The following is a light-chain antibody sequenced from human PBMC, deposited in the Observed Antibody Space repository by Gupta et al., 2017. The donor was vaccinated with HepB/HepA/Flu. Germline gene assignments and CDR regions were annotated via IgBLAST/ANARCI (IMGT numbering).Light chain of an antibody. CDR3: GTWDSSLSAAV. J-gene: IGLJ2*01. CDR2: ENN. V-gene: IGLV1-51*02. CDR1: SSNIGNNY. Sequence: QSVLTQPPPVSAAPGQKVTIPCSGSSSNIGNNYVSWYQQLPGTAPKLLIYENNKRPSGIPDRFSGSKSGTSATLGITGLQTGDEADYYCGTWDSSLSAAVFGGGTKLTVL.